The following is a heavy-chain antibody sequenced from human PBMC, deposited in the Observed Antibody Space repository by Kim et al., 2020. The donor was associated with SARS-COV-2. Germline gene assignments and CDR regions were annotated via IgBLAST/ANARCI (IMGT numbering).Heavy chain of an antibody. CDR2: IIPIFGTA. Sequence: SVKVSCKASGGTFSSYAISWVRQAPGQGLEWMGGIIPIFGTANYAQKFQGRVTITADESTSTAYMELSSLRSEDTAVYYCARVRYGGNWPDWYFDLWGRGTLVTVSS. V-gene: IGHV1-69*13. J-gene: IGHJ2*01. CDR3: ARVRYGGNWPDWYFDL. CDR1: GGTFSSYA. D-gene: IGHD2-21*01.